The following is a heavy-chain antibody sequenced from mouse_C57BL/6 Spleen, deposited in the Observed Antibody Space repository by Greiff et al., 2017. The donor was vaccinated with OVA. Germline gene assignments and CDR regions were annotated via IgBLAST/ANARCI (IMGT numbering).Heavy chain of an antibody. CDR2: ISSGSSTI. CDR3: ARGAPYPFDY. D-gene: IGHD5-1*01. V-gene: IGHV5-17*01. CDR1: GFTFSDYG. J-gene: IGHJ2*01. Sequence: EVQVVESGGGLVKPGGSLKLSCAASGFTFSDYGMHWVRQAPEKGLEWVAYISSGSSTIYYADTVKGRFTISRDNAKNTLFLQMTSLRSEDTAMYYCARGAPYPFDYGGQGTTLTVSS.